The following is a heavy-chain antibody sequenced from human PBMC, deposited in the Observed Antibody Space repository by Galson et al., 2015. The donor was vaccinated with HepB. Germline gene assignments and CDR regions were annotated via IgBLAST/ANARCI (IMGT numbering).Heavy chain of an antibody. Sequence: SLRLSCAASGFTFANHAMTWVRQAPGKGLEWLSTISGRGESTFYADSVKDRFTVSRDQSKKAAYLQMSSMRAEDTAIYYCARGGHLSFFDPWGQGTLVTVSS. CDR2: ISGRGEST. CDR1: GFTFANHA. CDR3: ARGGHLSFFDP. J-gene: IGHJ5*02. V-gene: IGHV3-23*01. D-gene: IGHD2-15*01.